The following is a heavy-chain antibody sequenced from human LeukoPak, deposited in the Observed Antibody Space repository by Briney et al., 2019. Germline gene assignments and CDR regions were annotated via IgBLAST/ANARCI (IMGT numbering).Heavy chain of an antibody. CDR2: IKSKTDGGTT. J-gene: IGHJ5*02. Sequence: KTGGSLRLSCAASGFTFSNAWMSWVRQAPGKGLEWVGRIKSKTDGGTTDYAAPVKGRFTISRDDSKNTLYLQMNSLKTEDTAVYYCTTEGEPIVVVVAAKGLDWFDPWGQGTLVTVSS. CDR1: GFTFSNAW. V-gene: IGHV3-15*01. D-gene: IGHD2-15*01. CDR3: TTEGEPIVVVVAAKGLDWFDP.